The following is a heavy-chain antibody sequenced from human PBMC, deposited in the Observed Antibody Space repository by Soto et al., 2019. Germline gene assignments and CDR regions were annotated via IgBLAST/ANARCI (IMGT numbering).Heavy chain of an antibody. Sequence: SESLSLTCTVSGGSICSYYWSWIRQHPGKGLEWIGYIYYSGSTNYNPSLKSRVTISVDTSKNQFSLKLSSVTAADTAVYYCARDLGGNSWYHWFDPWGQGTLVTVSS. CDR1: GGSICSYY. CDR3: ARDLGGNSWYHWFDP. V-gene: IGHV4-59*01. J-gene: IGHJ5*02. D-gene: IGHD6-13*01. CDR2: IYYSGST.